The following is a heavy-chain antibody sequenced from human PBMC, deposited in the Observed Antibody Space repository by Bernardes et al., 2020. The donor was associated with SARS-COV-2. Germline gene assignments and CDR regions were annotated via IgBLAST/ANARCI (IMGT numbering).Heavy chain of an antibody. V-gene: IGHV1-69*04. CDR3: AKQPLRSAPLSY. D-gene: IGHD1-1*01. CDR1: RDTSSTFA. J-gene: IGHJ4*02. CDR2: IVPINGVA. Sequence: SVKVSCKASRDTSSTFAFNWVRQAPGQGPEWMGRIVPINGVADYAHRFQGRLTFSVDKSTSTVHMELTSLTSADTAVYFCAKQPLRSAPLSYWGQGTLVTDSS.